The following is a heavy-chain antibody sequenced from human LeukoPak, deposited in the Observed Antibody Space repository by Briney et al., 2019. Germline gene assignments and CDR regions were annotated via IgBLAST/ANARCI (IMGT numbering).Heavy chain of an antibody. CDR2: ISWNSGSI. CDR3: ARARLAVSGNFFEY. V-gene: IGHV3-9*01. D-gene: IGHD6-19*01. J-gene: IGHJ4*02. CDR1: GFTFDDYA. Sequence: GRSLRLSCAASGFTFDDYAMHWVRQAPGKGLEWVSGISWNSGSIGYADSVKGRFTISRDNAKNSLYLQMNSLRGYDTAVYHCARARLAVSGNFFEYWGQGSLVTVSS.